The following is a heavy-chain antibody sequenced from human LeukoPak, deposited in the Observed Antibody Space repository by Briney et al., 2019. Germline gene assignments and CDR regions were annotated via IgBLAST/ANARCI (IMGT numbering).Heavy chain of an antibody. CDR2: INHSGST. CDR1: DGSFSGYY. V-gene: IGHV4-34*01. D-gene: IGHD6-13*01. CDR3: ARGPGITAAGNFDY. J-gene: IGHJ4*02. Sequence: SETPSLTCAVYDGSFSGYYWSWIRQPPGKGLEWIGEINHSGSTNYNPSLKSRVTVSVDTSKNQFSLKLSSVTAADTAVYYCARGPGITAAGNFDYWGQGTLVTVSS.